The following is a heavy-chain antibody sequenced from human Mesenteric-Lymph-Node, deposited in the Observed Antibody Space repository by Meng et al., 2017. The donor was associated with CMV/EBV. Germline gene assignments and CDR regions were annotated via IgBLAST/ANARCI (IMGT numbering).Heavy chain of an antibody. D-gene: IGHD6-13*01. CDR3: AHRLSEYSSSWLAFDY. J-gene: IGHJ4*02. CDR2: IDWDDDK. V-gene: IGHV2-5*02. Sequence: FSISTSGVGVGRIRQPPGKALEWRAVIDWDDDKRYSPYLKSRLTITKDTSKNQVVLTMTNMDPVDTATYYCAHRLSEYSSSWLAFDYWGRGTLVTVSS. CDR1: FSISTSGVG.